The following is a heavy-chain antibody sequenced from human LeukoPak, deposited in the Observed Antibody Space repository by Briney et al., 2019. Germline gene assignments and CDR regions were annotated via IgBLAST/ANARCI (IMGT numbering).Heavy chain of an antibody. Sequence: PSETLSLTCTVSGGSISSSSYYWGWIRQPPGKGLEWIGSIYYSGSTYYNPSLKSRVTISVDTSKNQFSLKLSSVTAADTAVYYCASAEYKGPFRTWGQGTLVTVSS. J-gene: IGHJ5*02. CDR1: GGSISSSSYY. V-gene: IGHV4-39*01. D-gene: IGHD2/OR15-2a*01. CDR3: ASAEYKGPFRT. CDR2: IYYSGST.